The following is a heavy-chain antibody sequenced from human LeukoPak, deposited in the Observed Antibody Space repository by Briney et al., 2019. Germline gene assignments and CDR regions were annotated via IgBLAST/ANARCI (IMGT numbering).Heavy chain of an antibody. CDR2: ISADRYT. D-gene: IGHD3-22*01. J-gene: IGHJ4*02. Sequence: GGSLRLSCAASGFTFSDNHMNWVRQAPGKGLEWVSGISADRYTHYADSVKGRFTISRDNAKNSLYLQMNSLRAEDTAVYYCARDGLSIPYYYDSSGYSPFDYWGQGTLVTVSS. CDR3: ARDGLSIPYYYDSSGYSPFDY. V-gene: IGHV3-69-1*01. CDR1: GFTFSDNH.